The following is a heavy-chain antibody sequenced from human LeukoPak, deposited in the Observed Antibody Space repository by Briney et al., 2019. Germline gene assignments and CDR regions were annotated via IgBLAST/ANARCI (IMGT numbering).Heavy chain of an antibody. CDR3: AITADYGDYGKGYYYYGMDV. D-gene: IGHD4-17*01. CDR2: IYPGDSDT. Sequence: GESLKISCKGSGYSFTSYCIGWVRQMPGKGLEWMGIIYPGDSDTRYSPSFQGQVTISAGKSISTAYLQWSSLKASDTAMYYCAITADYGDYGKGYYYYGMDVWGQGTTVTVSS. V-gene: IGHV5-51*01. CDR1: GYSFTSYC. J-gene: IGHJ6*02.